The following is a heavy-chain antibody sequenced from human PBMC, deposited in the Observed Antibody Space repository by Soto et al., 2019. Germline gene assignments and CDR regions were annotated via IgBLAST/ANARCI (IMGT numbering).Heavy chain of an antibody. CDR1: GSTFRSFT. CDR2: ISSNSAYI. J-gene: IGHJ5*02. V-gene: IGHV3-21*01. Sequence: GGSLRLSCAASGSTFRSFTMNWVRQAPGKGLEWVSTISSNSAYIYYTDALRGRFTISRDNAKNSLHLQMNSLRAEDTAVYYCTRDASRDSSARGWFDPWGPGTLVTVSS. CDR3: TRDASRDSSARGWFDP. D-gene: IGHD6-13*01.